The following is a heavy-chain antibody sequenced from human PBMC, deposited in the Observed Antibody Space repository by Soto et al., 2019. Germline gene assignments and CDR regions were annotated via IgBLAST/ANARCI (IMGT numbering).Heavy chain of an antibody. CDR1: GFTFSSYA. D-gene: IGHD2-2*01. V-gene: IGHV3-21*01. Sequence: GGSLRLSCAASGFTFSSYAMSWVRQAPGKGLEWVSSISSSSSYIYYADSVKGRFTISRDNAKNSLYLQMNSLRAEDTAVYYCARERVPAATTREAFDIWGQGTMVTVSS. CDR3: ARERVPAATTREAFDI. CDR2: ISSSSSYI. J-gene: IGHJ3*02.